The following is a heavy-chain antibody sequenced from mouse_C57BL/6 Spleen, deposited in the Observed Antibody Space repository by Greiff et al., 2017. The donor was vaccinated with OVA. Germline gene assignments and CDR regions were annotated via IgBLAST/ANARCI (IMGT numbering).Heavy chain of an antibody. V-gene: IGHV1-69*01. CDR1: GYTFTSYW. CDR3: ARSGTTVYAMDY. CDR2: IDPSDSYT. Sequence: QVQLQQPGAELVMPGASVKLSCKASGYTFTSYWMHWVKQRPGQGLEWIGEIDPSDSYTNYNQKFKGKSTLTVDKSSSTAYMQLSSLTSEDSAVYYCARSGTTVYAMDYWGQGTSVTVSS. J-gene: IGHJ4*01. D-gene: IGHD1-1*01.